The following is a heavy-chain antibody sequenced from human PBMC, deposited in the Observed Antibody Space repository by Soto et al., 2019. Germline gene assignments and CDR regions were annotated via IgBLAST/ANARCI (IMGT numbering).Heavy chain of an antibody. V-gene: IGHV4-59*08. Sequence: QVQLQESGPGLVKPSETLSLTCTVSGGSISSISNHYCSWIRQPPGKGLEWIGYISYSGYTSYNPYLKSRVIISVDTSKNQVSLNLASVTDADTAVYYCATQGFGVLHGLVDVWGQGTTVTVSS. CDR3: ATQGFGVLHGLVDV. D-gene: IGHD3-10*01. CDR2: ISYSGYT. CDR1: GGSISSISNHY. J-gene: IGHJ6*02.